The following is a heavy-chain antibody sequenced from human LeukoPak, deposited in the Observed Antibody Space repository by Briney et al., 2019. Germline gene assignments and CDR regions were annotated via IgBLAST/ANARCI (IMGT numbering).Heavy chain of an antibody. D-gene: IGHD3-22*01. Sequence: SETLSLTCTVSGGSVIVSYWTWIRQSPGGSPKYLGYIYNTVDVNYSPSLKSRVTISIDMSRNQVSLRLTSVTAADTAIYYCARSRNYDTTGFNPSYYLDSWGQGALVTVAS. V-gene: IGHV4-59*02. J-gene: IGHJ4*02. CDR3: ARSRNYDTTGFNPSYYLDS. CDR1: GGSVIVSY. CDR2: IYNTVDV.